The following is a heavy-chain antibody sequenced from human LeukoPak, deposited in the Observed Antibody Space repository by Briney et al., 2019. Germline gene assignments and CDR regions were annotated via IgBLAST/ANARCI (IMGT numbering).Heavy chain of an antibody. J-gene: IGHJ4*02. D-gene: IGHD5-18*01. CDR1: GYTFTGYY. Sequence: GASVKVSCKASGYTFTGYYMHWVRQAPGQGLEWMGIINPSGGGTTYAQKFQGRVAMTSDTSTSTFYMELSSLRSEDTAMYYCARELGYTQGSHFDYWGQGSQVTVSS. CDR3: ARELGYTQGSHFDY. CDR2: INPSGGGT. V-gene: IGHV1-46*01.